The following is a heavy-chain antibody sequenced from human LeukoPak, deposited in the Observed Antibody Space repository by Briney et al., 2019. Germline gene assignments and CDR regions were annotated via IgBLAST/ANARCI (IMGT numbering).Heavy chain of an antibody. J-gene: IGHJ4*02. D-gene: IGHD6-13*01. Sequence: QSGGSLRLSCAASGFTFSSYAMCWVRQAPGKGLEWVSTIRGSGDSTYYAESVKGRFTISRDNSKNTLYLQMNSLRAEDTAVYYCAKGGYSSSWRNYFDYWGQGTLVTVSS. CDR1: GFTFSSYA. V-gene: IGHV3-23*01. CDR2: IRGSGDST. CDR3: AKGGYSSSWRNYFDY.